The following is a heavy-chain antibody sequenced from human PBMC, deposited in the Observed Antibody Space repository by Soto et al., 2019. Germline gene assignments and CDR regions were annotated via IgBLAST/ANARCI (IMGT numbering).Heavy chain of an antibody. CDR1: GDSVSSNSAA. D-gene: IGHD3-10*01. Sequence: SQTLSLTCAISGDSVSSNSAAWNWIRQSPSRGLEWLGRTYYRSKWYNDLSVFVKSRITINPDTSKNHFSLQLNSVTPEDTAVYYFARDNRITMVGGVQYYMDVWGKGTTVTVSS. CDR2: TYYRSKWYN. CDR3: ARDNRITMVGGVQYYMDV. J-gene: IGHJ6*03. V-gene: IGHV6-1*01.